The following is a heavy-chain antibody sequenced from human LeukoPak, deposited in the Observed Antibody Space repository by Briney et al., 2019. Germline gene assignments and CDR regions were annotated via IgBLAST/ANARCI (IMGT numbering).Heavy chain of an antibody. CDR2: ISGYNGHT. D-gene: IGHD3-22*01. V-gene: IGHV1-18*01. J-gene: IGHJ3*02. CDR3: ARGGFAYFDSSGYSGEALDI. CDR1: GHTFSNYG. Sequence: ASVNVSCKASGHTFSNYGLSWVRQAPGQGLEWMGWISGYNGHTSYPQKFQGRVIMTTNTSASTAYMELRSLRSDDTAVYYCARGGFAYFDSSGYSGEALDIWGPGTTVTVSS.